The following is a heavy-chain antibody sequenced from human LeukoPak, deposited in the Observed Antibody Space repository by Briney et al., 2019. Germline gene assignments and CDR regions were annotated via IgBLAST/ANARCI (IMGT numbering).Heavy chain of an antibody. D-gene: IGHD2-15*01. CDR1: GFTFSSYA. CDR3: ARGADGVSSNSRGWFDP. CDR2: ISGSGGST. Sequence: GGSLRLSCAASGFTFSSYAMSWVRQAPGKGLEWVSAISGSGGSTYYADSEKGRFTISRGNSKNTLYLQMNSLRAEDTAVYSCARGADGVSSNSRGWFDPWGQGTLVTVSS. J-gene: IGHJ5*02. V-gene: IGHV3-23*01.